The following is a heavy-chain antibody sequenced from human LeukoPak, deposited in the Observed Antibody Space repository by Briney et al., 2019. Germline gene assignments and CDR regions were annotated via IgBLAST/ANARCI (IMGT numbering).Heavy chain of an antibody. CDR2: INPGDSDT. V-gene: IGHV5-51*01. Sequence: GESLKISCKGSGYSFTSYWVGWVRQMHGKGLEWMGIINPGDSDTKSSPYFQGQVTISADKSISTDYLQWSSLKASDTAMFYCARPTAGTGHFDYWGQGTPVTVSS. CDR1: GYSFTSYW. CDR3: ARPTAGTGHFDY. J-gene: IGHJ4*02. D-gene: IGHD3/OR15-3a*01.